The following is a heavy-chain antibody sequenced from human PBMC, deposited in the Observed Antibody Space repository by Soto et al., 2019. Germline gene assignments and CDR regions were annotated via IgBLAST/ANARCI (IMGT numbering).Heavy chain of an antibody. CDR1: GDSISSYY. CDR2: IHYSGST. CDR3: GREGEPGGVIPNFDY. D-gene: IGHD3-16*02. V-gene: IGHV4-59*12. J-gene: IGHJ4*02. Sequence: PSETLSLTCIASGDSISSYYWSWIRQSPGKGLEWIGYIHYSGSTNYNPSLKSRVAISVDTSKSQFSLKLSSVTAADTAVYYCGREGEPGGVIPNFDYWGQGTLVTVSS.